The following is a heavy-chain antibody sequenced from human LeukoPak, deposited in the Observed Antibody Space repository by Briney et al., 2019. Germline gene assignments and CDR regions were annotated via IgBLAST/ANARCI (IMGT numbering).Heavy chain of an antibody. CDR2: IWYDGSNK. Sequence: GGSLRLSCAASGFTFSSYGMPWVRQAPGKGLEWVAVIWYDGSNKYYADSVKGRFTISRDNSKNTLYLQMNSLRAEDTAVYYCAREPQILWFGELSYFDYWGQGTLVTVSS. CDR3: AREPQILWFGELSYFDY. J-gene: IGHJ4*02. CDR1: GFTFSSYG. D-gene: IGHD3-10*01. V-gene: IGHV3-33*01.